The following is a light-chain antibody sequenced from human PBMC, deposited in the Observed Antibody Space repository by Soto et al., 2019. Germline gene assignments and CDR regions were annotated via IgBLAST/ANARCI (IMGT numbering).Light chain of an antibody. CDR3: LLYYGGDWV. CDR1: TGAVTSGYY. J-gene: IGLJ3*02. V-gene: IGLV7-43*01. Sequence: QAVVTQEPSLTVSPGGTVTLTCASSTGAVTSGYYPNWFQQKPGQAPRALIYSTSNKRSWTPARFSDSLLGGKAALTLSGVQPEDEAEYYCLLYYGGDWVFGGGTKVTVL. CDR2: STS.